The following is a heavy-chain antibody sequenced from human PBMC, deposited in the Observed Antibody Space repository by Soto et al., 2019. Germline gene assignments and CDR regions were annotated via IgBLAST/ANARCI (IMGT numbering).Heavy chain of an antibody. CDR1: GYTFTSYG. CDR2: VSPYTGYT. CDR3: TKDQTAAGNVDY. Sequence: QVQLVQSGAEVKKPGASVKVSCKASGYTFTSYGISWVRQAPGQGLEWMGWVSPYTGYTNYEQKLQGRVTMTTDTYTNTAYMELRSLRSDDTAVYYCTKDQTAAGNVDYWGQGTLVTVSS. J-gene: IGHJ4*02. V-gene: IGHV1-18*04. D-gene: IGHD6-13*01.